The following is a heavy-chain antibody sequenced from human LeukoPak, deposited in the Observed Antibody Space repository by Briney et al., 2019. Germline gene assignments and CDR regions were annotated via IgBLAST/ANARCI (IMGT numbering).Heavy chain of an antibody. D-gene: IGHD1-26*01. CDR2: INSDGSST. CDR1: GFTLSSYW. Sequence: GGSLRLSCAASGFTLSSYWMHWVRQAPGKGLVWVSRINSDGSSTSYADSVKGRFTISRDNAKNTLYLQMNSLRAEDTAVYYCARETRSGSYLYYFDYWGQGTLVTVSS. V-gene: IGHV3-74*01. CDR3: ARETRSGSYLYYFDY. J-gene: IGHJ4*02.